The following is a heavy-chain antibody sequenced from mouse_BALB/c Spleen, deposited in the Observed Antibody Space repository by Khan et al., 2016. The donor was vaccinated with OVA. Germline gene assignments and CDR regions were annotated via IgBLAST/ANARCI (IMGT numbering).Heavy chain of an antibody. J-gene: IGHJ4*01. V-gene: IGHV9-3-1*01. Sequence: QIQLVQSGPELKKPGETVQISCKASGFTFTNYGMNWVKQAPGKGLKWMGWINTYTGEPTFADDFKGRFAFSLETSASTAYLQINSLKNEDTATYFCARVGYIGTMDCWGQGTSVTVSS. CDR2: INTYTGEP. D-gene: IGHD2-14*01. CDR1: GFTFTNYG. CDR3: ARVGYIGTMDC.